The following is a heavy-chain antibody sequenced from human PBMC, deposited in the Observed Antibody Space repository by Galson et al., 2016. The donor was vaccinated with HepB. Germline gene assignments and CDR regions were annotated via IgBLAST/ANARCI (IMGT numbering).Heavy chain of an antibody. J-gene: IGHJ4*02. CDR2: ISAYNGDT. D-gene: IGHD5-12*01. Sequence: SVKVSCKASGYTFNIYGISWVRQAPGQGLEWMGWISAYNGDTSYAPKLQGRVTMTTDKPSTTAYMELRSLTSDDTAVYYGARDLRPYSGHDDSDDWGQGTLVTVSS. CDR3: ARDLRPYSGHDDSDD. CDR1: GYTFNIYG. V-gene: IGHV1-18*04.